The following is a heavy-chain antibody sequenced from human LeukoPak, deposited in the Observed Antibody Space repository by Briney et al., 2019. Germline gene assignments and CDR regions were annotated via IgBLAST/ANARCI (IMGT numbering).Heavy chain of an antibody. CDR1: AYTFISYY. V-gene: IGHV1-46*01. CDR3: ARGQGVAVVVPAALDY. D-gene: IGHD2-2*01. CDR2: INPSGGGT. Sequence: ASVEVSCKASAYTFISYYMHWVRQAPGQGLEWMGIINPSGGGTTYAQKFQGRVTMTRDTSTSTVYMELSSLRSEDTAVYYCARGQGVAVVVPAALDYWGQGTLVTVSS. J-gene: IGHJ4*02.